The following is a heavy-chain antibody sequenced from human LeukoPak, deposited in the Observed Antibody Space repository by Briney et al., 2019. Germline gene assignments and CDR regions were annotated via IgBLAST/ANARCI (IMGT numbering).Heavy chain of an antibody. D-gene: IGHD3-10*01. J-gene: IGHJ4*02. Sequence: GGSLRLSCAASGFTLSSYEINWVRQAPGKGLEWVANIKQDGSEKYYVDSVTGRFTISRDNAKNSLFLQMSSLRADDTAVYYCARGGIRGVLMEYWGQGTLVTVSS. CDR3: ARGGIRGVLMEY. V-gene: IGHV3-7*05. CDR2: IKQDGSEK. CDR1: GFTLSSYE.